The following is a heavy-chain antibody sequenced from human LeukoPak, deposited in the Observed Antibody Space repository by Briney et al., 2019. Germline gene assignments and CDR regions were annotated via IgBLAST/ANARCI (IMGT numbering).Heavy chain of an antibody. J-gene: IGHJ5*02. Sequence: PSETLSLTCAVYGGSFSGYYWSWIRQPPGKGLEWIGEINHSGSTNYNPSLKSRVTISVDTSKKQFSLKLSSVTAADTAVYYCARHGGRAAAGWGDNWFDPWGQGTLVTVSS. CDR2: INHSGST. D-gene: IGHD6-13*01. CDR3: ARHGGRAAAGWGDNWFDP. V-gene: IGHV4-34*01. CDR1: GGSFSGYY.